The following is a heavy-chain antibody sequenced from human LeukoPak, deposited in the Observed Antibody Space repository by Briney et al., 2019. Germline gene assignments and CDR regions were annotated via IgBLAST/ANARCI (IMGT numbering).Heavy chain of an antibody. CDR2: ILYDGSDK. D-gene: IGHD1-26*01. V-gene: IGHV3-30-3*01. CDR1: GFTFSNYA. CDR3: AKDSLVGATTFFDY. J-gene: IGHJ4*02. Sequence: GGSLRLSCAASGFTFSNYAMHWVRQAPGEGLEWVALILYDGSDKNYAESVKGRFTISRDNSKNTLYLQMNSLRAEDTAVYYCAKDSLVGATTFFDYWGQGTLVTVSS.